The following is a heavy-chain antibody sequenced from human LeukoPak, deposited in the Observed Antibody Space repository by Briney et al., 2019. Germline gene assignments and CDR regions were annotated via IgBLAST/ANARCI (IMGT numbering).Heavy chain of an antibody. Sequence: SETLSLTCTVSGGSISSYYWSWIRQPPGKGLEWIGYISYSGSTNYNPSLKSRLTISLDTSKRQFSLNLNSVAVADTALYYCARDYGGGWYQIDYWGQGTLVTVSS. CDR2: ISYSGST. J-gene: IGHJ4*02. V-gene: IGHV4-59*12. D-gene: IGHD6-13*01. CDR3: ARDYGGGWYQIDY. CDR1: GGSISSYY.